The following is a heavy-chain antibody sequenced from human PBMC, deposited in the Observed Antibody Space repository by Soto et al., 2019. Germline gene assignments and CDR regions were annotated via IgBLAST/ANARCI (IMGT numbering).Heavy chain of an antibody. V-gene: IGHV3-7*01. D-gene: IGHD3-3*01. CDR1: GFTFSSYW. CDR2: IKQDGNDL. Sequence: EVQLVESGGGLVQPGGSLRLSCAASGFTFSSYWMSWVRQAPEKGLVWVAKIKQDGNDLYFVDSVKGRFTISSDNAKNSLYLHMSSLRAEDTGVYYCAWTIFGVVTHSSYMDVWGKGTTVTVSS. CDR3: AWTIFGVVTHSSYMDV. J-gene: IGHJ6*03.